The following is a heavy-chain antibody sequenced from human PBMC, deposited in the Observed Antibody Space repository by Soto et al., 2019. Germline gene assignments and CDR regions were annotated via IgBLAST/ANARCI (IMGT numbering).Heavy chain of an antibody. J-gene: IGHJ4*02. CDR2: ISYDGSNK. V-gene: IGHV3-30*18. D-gene: IGHD3-22*01. CDR3: AKDYYDSSGYPDY. Sequence: QVQLVESGGGVVQPGRSLRLSCAASGFTFSSYGMHWVRQAPGKGLEWVAVISYDGSNKYYADSVKGRFTISRDNSKNTLYLQMTSLRAEDTAVYYCAKDYYDSSGYPDYWGQGTLVTVSS. CDR1: GFTFSSYG.